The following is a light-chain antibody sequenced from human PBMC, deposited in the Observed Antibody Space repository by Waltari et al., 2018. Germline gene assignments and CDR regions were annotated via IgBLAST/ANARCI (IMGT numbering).Light chain of an antibody. CDR2: EET. CDR1: SSDVGNYNF. J-gene: IGLJ2*01. Sequence: QSALTQPASVSGSPGQSITISCTGTSSDVGNYNFVSWYQHHPGKAPRLMIYEETKRHSGVSNRFSGSKSGNTASLTISGLQAEDEADYYCCSYTDSTTLVFGGGTGLTVL. CDR3: CSYTDSTTLV. V-gene: IGLV2-23*01.